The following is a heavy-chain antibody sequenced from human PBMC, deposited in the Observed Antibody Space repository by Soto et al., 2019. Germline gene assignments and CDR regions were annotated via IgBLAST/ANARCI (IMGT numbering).Heavy chain of an antibody. CDR3: ARYATYAIDL. CDR1: GLTFSSYW. V-gene: IGHV3-74*01. CDR2: INSDGSST. Sequence: PGGSLRLSCAASGLTFSSYWMNWVRQPPGKGLVWVSRINSDGSSTTYADSVKGRFTISRDVAKNTLYLQMNSLRPDDTAVYYCARYATYAIDLWGNGTTVT. J-gene: IGHJ6*04.